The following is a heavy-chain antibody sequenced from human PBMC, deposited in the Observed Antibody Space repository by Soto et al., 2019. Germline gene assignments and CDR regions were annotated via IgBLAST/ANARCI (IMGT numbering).Heavy chain of an antibody. Sequence: GASVKVSCKASGYTFTGYYMHWVQQAPGQGLEWMGWINPNSGGTNYAQKFQGRVTMTRDTSISTAYMELSRLRSDDTAVYYCARGPNVLRFLEWSHYYYYYGMDVWGQGXTVTVYS. V-gene: IGHV1-2*02. D-gene: IGHD3-3*01. CDR1: GYTFTGYY. CDR3: ARGPNVLRFLEWSHYYYYYGMDV. CDR2: INPNSGGT. J-gene: IGHJ6*02.